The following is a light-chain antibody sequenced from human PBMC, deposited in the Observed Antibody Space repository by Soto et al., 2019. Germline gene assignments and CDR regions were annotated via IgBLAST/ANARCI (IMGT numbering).Light chain of an antibody. CDR2: SNN. CDR1: SSNIGSND. CDR3: AAWDSSLNAVV. Sequence: QSVLTQPPSASGTPGQRVTISCSGSSSNIGSNDVNWYQQLPGTAPKLFIHSNNQRPSGLPDRFSGSKSGTSASLAISGLQSEDEAAYYFAAWDSSLNAVVFGGGTKLTVL. J-gene: IGLJ2*01. V-gene: IGLV1-44*01.